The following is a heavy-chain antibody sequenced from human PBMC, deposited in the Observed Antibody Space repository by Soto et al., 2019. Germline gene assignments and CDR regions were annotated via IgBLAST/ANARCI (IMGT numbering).Heavy chain of an antibody. CDR3: ARPPRPRNFYHGLDV. V-gene: IGHV1-69*01. CDR2: IIPMFGSP. Sequence: QVQLVQSGPEVKKPGSSVRVSCKTSGDTFRTYALSWVRQAPGQGLEWMGGIIPMFGSPTYAEKVQDRVTISADESSSTVYMEVRSLRSEDSAVYYCARPPRPRNFYHGLDVWGQGTTVTVSS. J-gene: IGHJ6*02. CDR1: GDTFRTYA.